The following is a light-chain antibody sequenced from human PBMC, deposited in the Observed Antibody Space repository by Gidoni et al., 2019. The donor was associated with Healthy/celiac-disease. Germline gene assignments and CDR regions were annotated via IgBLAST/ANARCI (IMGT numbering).Light chain of an antibody. Sequence: QSALTQPASVPGSPGQSITISCTGTSSDVGGYNYVSWYQQHPGKAPKLMIYEVSNRPSGVPDRFSGSKSGNTASLTISGLQAEDEADYYCSSYTSSSTLWVFGGGTKLTVL. CDR1: SSDVGGYNY. J-gene: IGLJ3*02. V-gene: IGLV2-14*01. CDR2: EVS. CDR3: SSYTSSSTLWV.